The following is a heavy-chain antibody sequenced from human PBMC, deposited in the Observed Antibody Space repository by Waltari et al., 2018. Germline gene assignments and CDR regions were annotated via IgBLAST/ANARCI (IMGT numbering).Heavy chain of an antibody. CDR2: IIPILGIA. CDR1: GGTFSSYA. Sequence: QVQLVQSGAEVKKPGSSVKVSCKASGGTFSSYAISWVRQAPGQGLEWMGRIIPILGIANYAQKYQGRVTITADKSTSTAYMELSSLRSEDTAVYYCARGGLTGTTFGYWGQGTLVTVSS. CDR3: ARGGLTGTTFGY. V-gene: IGHV1-69*04. D-gene: IGHD1-7*01. J-gene: IGHJ4*02.